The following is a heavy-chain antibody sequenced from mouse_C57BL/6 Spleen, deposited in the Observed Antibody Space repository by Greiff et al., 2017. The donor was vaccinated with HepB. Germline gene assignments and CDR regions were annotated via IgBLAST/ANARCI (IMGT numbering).Heavy chain of an antibody. V-gene: IGHV1-64*01. CDR1: GYTFTSYW. CDR3: AREEDYDGAWFAY. J-gene: IGHJ3*01. D-gene: IGHD2-4*01. Sequence: QVQLQQPGAELVKPGASVKLSCKASGYTFTSYWMHWVKQRPGQGLEWIGMIHPNSGSTNYNEKFKSKATLTVDKSSSTAYMQLSSLTSEDSAVYYCAREEDYDGAWFAYWGQGTLVTVSA. CDR2: IHPNSGST.